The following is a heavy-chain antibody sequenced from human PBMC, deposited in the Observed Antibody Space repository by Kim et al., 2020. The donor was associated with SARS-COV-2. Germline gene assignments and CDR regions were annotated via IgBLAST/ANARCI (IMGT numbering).Heavy chain of an antibody. V-gene: IGHV3-21*01. Sequence: GGSLGLSCAASGFTFSTFSMNWVRLAPGKGLEWVSSITGSSRYIFFADSVKGRFTISRDNAKNSLYLQMNSLRAEDTAVYYCAKSIRGVIEYYYYGMDV. J-gene: IGHJ6*01. CDR3: AKSIRGVIEYYYYGMDV. D-gene: IGHD3-10*01. CDR1: GFTFSTFS. CDR2: ITGSSRYI.